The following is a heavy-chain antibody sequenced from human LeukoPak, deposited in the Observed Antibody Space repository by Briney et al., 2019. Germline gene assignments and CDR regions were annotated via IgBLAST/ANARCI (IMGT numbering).Heavy chain of an antibody. D-gene: IGHD6-13*01. CDR2: IYSGGST. J-gene: IGHJ4*02. CDR3: AKVQQQPVD. V-gene: IGHV3-53*01. CDR1: GFTFSSNY. Sequence: GGSLRLSCAASGFTFSSNYMSWVRQAPGEGPEWVSLIYSGGSTYYTDSVKGRFTISRDNSKNTLYLQMNSLRAEDTAVYYCAKVQQQPVDWGQGTLVTVSS.